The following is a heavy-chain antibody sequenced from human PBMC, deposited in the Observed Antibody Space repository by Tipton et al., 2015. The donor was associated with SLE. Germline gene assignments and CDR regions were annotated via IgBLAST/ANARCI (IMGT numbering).Heavy chain of an antibody. D-gene: IGHD6-6*01. V-gene: IGHV4-61*02. Sequence: TLSLTCTVSGGSISSGTYYWSWIRQPAGKGLEWIGRIYSSGSTHYSPSLRSRLTTSVDTSKNQFSLKLTSVTAADTAVYYCARGGASSIWFDPWGQGILVTVSS. J-gene: IGHJ5*02. CDR3: ARGGASSIWFDP. CDR1: GGSISSGTYY. CDR2: IYSSGST.